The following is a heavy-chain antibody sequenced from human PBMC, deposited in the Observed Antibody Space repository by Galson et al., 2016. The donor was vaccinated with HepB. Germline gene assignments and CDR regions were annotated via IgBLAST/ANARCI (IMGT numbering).Heavy chain of an antibody. CDR3: ARGYTSGGYWFDP. J-gene: IGHJ5*02. D-gene: IGHD6-19*01. CDR1: GGTFSIYA. V-gene: IGHV1-69*06. Sequence: SVKVSCKASGGTFSIYAISWVRQAPGQGLEWMGGIIPIFGTANYAQKFQGRVTITADKSTSTASMELTSLRSEDPAVYYFARGYTSGGYWFDPWGQGTLVTVSS. CDR2: IIPIFGTA.